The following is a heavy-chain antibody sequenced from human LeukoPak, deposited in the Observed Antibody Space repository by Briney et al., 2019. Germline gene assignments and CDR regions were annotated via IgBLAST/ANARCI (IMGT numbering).Heavy chain of an antibody. J-gene: IGHJ4*02. CDR2: INPNSGGA. Sequence: GASVTVSCKASGYTFTGYYMHWVRQAPGQGREWMGWINPNSGGANYAQKFQGRVTMTRDTSISTAYMELSRLRSDDTAVYYCARGYDFWSGYWDDYWGQGTLVTVSS. V-gene: IGHV1-2*02. D-gene: IGHD3-3*01. CDR3: ARGYDFWSGYWDDY. CDR1: GYTFTGYY.